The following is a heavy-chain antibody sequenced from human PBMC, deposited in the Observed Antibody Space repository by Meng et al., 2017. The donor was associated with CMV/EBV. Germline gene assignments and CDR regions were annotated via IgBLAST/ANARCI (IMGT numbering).Heavy chain of an antibody. CDR1: GFTSDVHA. J-gene: IGHJ4*02. Sequence: GGSLRPSCAASGFTSDVHAMHWVRQAPGKGLEWVSGINWNSGSIGYADSVKGRFTISRDKAKNSLYLQMNSLRAEDTVLYYCAKGDGAGTAYYFDYWGQGTLVTVSS. D-gene: IGHD6-13*01. CDR3: AKGDGAGTAYYFDY. CDR2: INWNSGSI. V-gene: IGHV3-9*02.